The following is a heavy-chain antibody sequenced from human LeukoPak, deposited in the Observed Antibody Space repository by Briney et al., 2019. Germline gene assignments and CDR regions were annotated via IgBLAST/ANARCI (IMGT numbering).Heavy chain of an antibody. D-gene: IGHD3-3*01. V-gene: IGHV3-48*01. J-gene: IGHJ6*03. CDR1: GFTFSSYS. CDR2: ISSSSSTI. Sequence: PGGSLRLSCAASGFTFSSYSMNWVRQAPGKGLEWVSYISSSSSTIYYADSVKGRLTISRDNAKNSLYLQMNSLRAEDTAVYYCARDHYDFWSGYPPSYMDVWGKGTPVTVSS. CDR3: ARDHYDFWSGYPPSYMDV.